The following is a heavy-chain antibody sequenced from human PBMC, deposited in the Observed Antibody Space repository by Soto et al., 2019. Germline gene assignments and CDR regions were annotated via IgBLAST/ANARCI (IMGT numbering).Heavy chain of an antibody. CDR3: ANDTGYSGIGDLGWYDP. J-gene: IGHJ5*02. V-gene: IGHV3-23*01. Sequence: EVQLLESGGGLVQPGGSLRLSCAASGFTFSSYAMCWVRQASGKGMEWVSAISGSGGSAYYADSVKGLFTISRDNTKSTLFLAVNSPGAEDTAVYYFANDTGYSGIGDLGWYDPWGPGTLVTVS. CDR1: GFTFSSYA. CDR2: ISGSGGSA. D-gene: IGHD3-9*01.